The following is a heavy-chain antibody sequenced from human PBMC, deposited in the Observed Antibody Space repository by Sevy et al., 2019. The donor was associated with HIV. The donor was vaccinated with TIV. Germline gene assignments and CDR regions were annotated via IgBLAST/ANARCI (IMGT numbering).Heavy chain of an antibody. CDR3: ARTPYYYDRSGYWYFDL. Sequence: ASVKVSCKASGFTFTSYGISWVRQAPGQGLEWMGWISAYNGNTNYALKLQGRVTMTTDTSTSTAYMELRSLRSDDTAVYYCARTPYYYDRSGYWYFDLWGRGTLVTVSS. CDR2: ISAYNGNT. CDR1: GFTFTSYG. V-gene: IGHV1-18*04. D-gene: IGHD3-22*01. J-gene: IGHJ2*01.